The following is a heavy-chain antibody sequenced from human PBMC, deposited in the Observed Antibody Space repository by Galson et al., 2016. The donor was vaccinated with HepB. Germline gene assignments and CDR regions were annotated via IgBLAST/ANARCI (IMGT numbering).Heavy chain of an antibody. V-gene: IGHV3-30-3*01. Sequence: SLRLSCAASGFTFRSYAMNWVRQAPGKGLEWVAVISYDGSNKYYADSVKGRFTISRDNSKSTLYLQMNSLRAEDTAVYYCARGTAAAPSHYMDVWGKGTTVTVSS. J-gene: IGHJ6*03. CDR3: ARGTAAAPSHYMDV. CDR2: ISYDGSNK. CDR1: GFTFRSYA. D-gene: IGHD6-13*01.